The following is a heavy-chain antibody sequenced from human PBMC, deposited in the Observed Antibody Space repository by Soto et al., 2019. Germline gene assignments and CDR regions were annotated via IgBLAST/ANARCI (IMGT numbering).Heavy chain of an antibody. CDR3: ATYGGNSGGSDY. V-gene: IGHV3-30*03. CDR2: ISYDGSNK. Sequence: ESGGGVVQPGRSLRLSCAASGFTFSSYGMHWVRQAPGKGLEWVAVISYDGSNKYYADSVKGRFTISRDNSKNTLYLQMISLRAEDTAVYYCATYGGNSGGSDYWGQGTLVTVSS. J-gene: IGHJ4*02. CDR1: GFTFSSYG. D-gene: IGHD4-17*01.